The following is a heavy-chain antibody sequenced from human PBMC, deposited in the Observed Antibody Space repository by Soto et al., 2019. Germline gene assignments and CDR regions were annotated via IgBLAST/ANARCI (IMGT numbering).Heavy chain of an antibody. J-gene: IGHJ6*02. CDR3: ARDEEDYGMDV. CDR2: IWYDGSNK. CDR1: GFTFSSYG. Sequence: GGSLRLSCAASGFTFSSYGMHWVRQAPGKGLEWVAVIWYDGSNKYYADSVKGRFTISRDNSKNTLYLQMNSLRAEDTAVYYCARDEEDYGMDVWGQGTTVTVSS. V-gene: IGHV3-33*01.